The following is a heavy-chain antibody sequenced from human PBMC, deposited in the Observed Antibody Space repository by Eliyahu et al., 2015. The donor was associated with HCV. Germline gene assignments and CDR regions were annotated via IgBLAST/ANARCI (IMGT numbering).Heavy chain of an antibody. D-gene: IGHD3-22*01. Sequence: SIYYSGSTYYNPSLKSRVTISVDTSKNQFSLKLSSVTAADTAVYYCARSNTYYYDSAFDIWGQGTMVTVSS. CDR3: ARSNTYYYDSAFDI. J-gene: IGHJ3*02. CDR2: IYYSGST. V-gene: IGHV4-39*01.